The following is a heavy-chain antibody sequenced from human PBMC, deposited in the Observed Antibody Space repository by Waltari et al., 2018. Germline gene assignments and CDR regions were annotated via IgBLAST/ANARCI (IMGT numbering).Heavy chain of an antibody. Sequence: QVQLVQSGAEVKKPGSSVKVSCKASGYTFTGYYMHWVRQAPGQGLDGMGWIHPNSGGTNYAEKSQGRVTIARATSISTVYMELSRLRADDRGLYYCASLGGSESGRGFDYWGQGTLVSVSS. CDR1: GYTFTGYY. V-gene: IGHV1-2*02. D-gene: IGHD3-16*01. CDR2: IHPNSGGT. J-gene: IGHJ4*02. CDR3: ASLGGSESGRGFDY.